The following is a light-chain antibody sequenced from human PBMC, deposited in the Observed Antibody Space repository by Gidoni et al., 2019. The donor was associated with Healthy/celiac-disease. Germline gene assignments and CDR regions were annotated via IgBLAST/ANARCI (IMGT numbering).Light chain of an antibody. J-gene: IGLJ3*02. CDR1: SSNIGRNT. Sequence: QSVLTQPPSASGPPGQRVTISCSGSSSNIGRNTVNWYQHLPGTAPKLLIYSDNQRPSGVPDRFSGSKSGTSASLAISGLQSEDETDYYCAAWDDSLNGWVFGGGTKLTVL. CDR3: AAWDDSLNGWV. V-gene: IGLV1-44*01. CDR2: SDN.